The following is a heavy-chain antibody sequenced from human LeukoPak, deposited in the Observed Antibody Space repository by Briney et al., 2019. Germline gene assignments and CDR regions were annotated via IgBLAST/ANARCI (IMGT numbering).Heavy chain of an antibody. V-gene: IGHV7-4-1*01. J-gene: IGHJ5*02. CDR1: GYTFTSYA. CDR3: AREGYYYGSGSPNWFDP. Sequence: GASVKVSCKASGYTFTSYAMNWVRQAPGQGLEWMGWINTNTGNPTYAQGFTGRFVFSLDTSVSTAYLQICSLKAEDTAVYYCAREGYYYGSGSPNWFDPWGQGTLVTVSS. D-gene: IGHD3-10*01. CDR2: INTNTGNP.